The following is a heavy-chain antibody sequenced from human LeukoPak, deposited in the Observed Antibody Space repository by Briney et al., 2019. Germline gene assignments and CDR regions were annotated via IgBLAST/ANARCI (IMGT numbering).Heavy chain of an antibody. CDR3: ARIRGSGSYADY. V-gene: IGHV3-21*01. D-gene: IGHD3-10*01. Sequence: GGSLRLSCAASGFTFSSYSMNWVRQAPGEGLEWVSSISSSSSYIYYADSVKGRFTISRDNAKNSLYLQMNSLRAGDTAVYYCARIRGSGSYADYWGQGTLVTVSS. CDR1: GFTFSSYS. J-gene: IGHJ4*02. CDR2: ISSSSSYI.